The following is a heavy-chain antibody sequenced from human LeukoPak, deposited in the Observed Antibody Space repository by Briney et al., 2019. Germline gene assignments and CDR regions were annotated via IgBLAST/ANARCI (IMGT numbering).Heavy chain of an antibody. Sequence: GASVEVSCKASGYTFTSYGISWVRQAPGQGLEWMGWISGDNGSTNYAQKLQGRVTMTTDTSTSTAYMELRSLRSDDSAIYYCAREDTRRGSRGYFDYWGQGTLVTVSS. CDR2: ISGDNGST. D-gene: IGHD2-2*01. CDR3: AREDTRRGSRGYFDY. CDR1: GYTFTSYG. V-gene: IGHV1-18*01. J-gene: IGHJ4*02.